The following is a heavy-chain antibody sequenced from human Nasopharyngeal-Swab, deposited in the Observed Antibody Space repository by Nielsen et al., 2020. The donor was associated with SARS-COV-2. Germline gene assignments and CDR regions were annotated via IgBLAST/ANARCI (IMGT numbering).Heavy chain of an antibody. J-gene: IGHJ6*03. CDR2: IDAGGGNT. CDR1: GFTFSTYA. Sequence: GESLKISCAASGFTFSTYAMTWVRQAPGKGLEWVSTIDAGGGNTWYADSVKGRFTISRDNSKSTLYLQMNSLRADDTALYYCAKGRYTMSYYYYMDVWGKGTTVTVSS. D-gene: IGHD3-22*01. CDR3: AKGRYTMSYYYYMDV. V-gene: IGHV3-23*01.